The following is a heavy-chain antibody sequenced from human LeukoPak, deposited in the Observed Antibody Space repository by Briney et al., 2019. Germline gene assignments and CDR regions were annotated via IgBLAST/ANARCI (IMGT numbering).Heavy chain of an antibody. CDR1: GYTFTSYG. D-gene: IGHD3-3*02. V-gene: IGHV1-18*01. Sequence: EASVKVSCTASGYTFTSYGISWVRQAPGQGLEWMGWISAYNGNTNYAQKLQGRVTMTTDTSTSTAYMELRSLRFDDTAVYFCARDYILPLETDNGDGFAIWGQGTVVTVSS. J-gene: IGHJ3*02. CDR3: ARDYILPLETDNGDGFAI. CDR2: ISAYNGNT.